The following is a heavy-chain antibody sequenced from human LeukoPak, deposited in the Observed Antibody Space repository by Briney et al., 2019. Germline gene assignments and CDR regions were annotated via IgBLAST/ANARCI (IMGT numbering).Heavy chain of an antibody. CDR3: ARFTQEGFDY. Sequence: PSETLSLTCTVSGDSISSSSYYWGWIRQPPGKGLEWIGSMHYSGSTYYNPSRKSRVTTSLDTSKNQFSLKLSSVTAADTAVYYCARFTQEGFDYWGQGTLVTVSS. CDR1: GDSISSSSYY. V-gene: IGHV4-39*07. CDR2: MHYSGST. J-gene: IGHJ4*02. D-gene: IGHD2-15*01.